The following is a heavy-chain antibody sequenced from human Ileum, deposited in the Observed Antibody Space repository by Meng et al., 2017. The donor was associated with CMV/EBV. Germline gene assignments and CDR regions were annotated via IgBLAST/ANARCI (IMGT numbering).Heavy chain of an antibody. D-gene: IGHD2-2*01. CDR2: ISGDGTTT. V-gene: IGHV3-74*01. Sequence: VASVFTFTTYWMHWVRQVPGKGLVWVSRISGDGTTTSYVDSVKGRFTISRDNAKNTLYLQMNSLSAEDTAVYYCARGRYCDTSCWKDYWGQGTLVTVSS. J-gene: IGHJ4*02. CDR3: ARGRYCDTSCWKDY. CDR1: VFTFTTYW.